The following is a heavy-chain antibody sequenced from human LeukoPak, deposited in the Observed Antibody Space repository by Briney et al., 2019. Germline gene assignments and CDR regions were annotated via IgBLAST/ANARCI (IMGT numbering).Heavy chain of an antibody. J-gene: IGHJ1*01. CDR1: GGSITSYY. D-gene: IGHD2-15*01. CDR2: IYHSGTT. V-gene: IGHV4-59*01. Sequence: SETLSLTCTVSGGSITSYYRSWIRQPPGKGLEWIGYIYHSGTTNYNPSLKSRVTISVDPSKTQFSLRLSSVTAADTAVYYCAQKAPYSPGYSQHWGQGTLVTVSS. CDR3: AQKAPYSPGYSQH.